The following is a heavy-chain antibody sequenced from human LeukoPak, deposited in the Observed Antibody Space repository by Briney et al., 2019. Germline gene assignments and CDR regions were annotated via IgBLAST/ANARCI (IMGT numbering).Heavy chain of an antibody. CDR1: GASISSGSYY. Sequence: SETLSLTCTVSGASISSGSYYWSWIRQPAGKGLEWIGRICTSGSTNHNPSLKSRVTISVDTSKNQFSLKLSSVTAADTALYYCARDSLLPSAMGYYYMDVWGKGTTVTVSS. V-gene: IGHV4-61*02. CDR3: ARDSLLPSAMGYYYMDV. J-gene: IGHJ6*03. CDR2: ICTSGST. D-gene: IGHD2-2*01.